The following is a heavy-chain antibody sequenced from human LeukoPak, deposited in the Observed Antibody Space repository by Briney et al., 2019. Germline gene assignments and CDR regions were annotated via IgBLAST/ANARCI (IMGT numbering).Heavy chain of an antibody. Sequence: GGSLRLSCAASGFTFSGSAMHWVRQASGKGLEWVGRIRSKANSYATAYAASVKGRFTISRDDSKNTAYLQMNSLKTEDTAVYYCTKDGSSRYAFDIWGQGTMVTVSS. CDR2: IRSKANSYAT. CDR3: TKDGSSRYAFDI. V-gene: IGHV3-73*01. J-gene: IGHJ3*02. CDR1: GFTFSGSA. D-gene: IGHD1-26*01.